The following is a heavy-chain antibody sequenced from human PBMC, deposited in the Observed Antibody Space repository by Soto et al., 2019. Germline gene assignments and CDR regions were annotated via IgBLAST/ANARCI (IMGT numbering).Heavy chain of an antibody. V-gene: IGHV3-48*02. CDR2: ISKSSTTI. CDR3: ARDPPNFYYYGMDV. J-gene: IGHJ6*02. Sequence: GGSLRLSCIASGFTLSTYSMTWVRQAPGKGLEWLSYISKSSTTINYADSAKGRFTISRDNAKNSVYLEMSSLRDEDSAVYYCARDPPNFYYYGMDVWGQGTTVTVSS. CDR1: GFTLSTYS.